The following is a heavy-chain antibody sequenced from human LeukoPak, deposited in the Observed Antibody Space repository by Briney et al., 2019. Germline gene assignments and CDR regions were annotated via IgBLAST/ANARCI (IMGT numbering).Heavy chain of an antibody. CDR1: GGSISSSSYS. CDR2: IYYSGST. J-gene: IGHJ4*02. Sequence: SETLSLTCTVSGGSISSSSYSWGWIRQPPGKGLEWIGYIYYSGSTYYNPSLKSRVTISVDTSKNQFSLKLSSVTAADTAVYYCARQGLWLVNWGQGTLVTVSS. D-gene: IGHD5-18*01. V-gene: IGHV4-39*01. CDR3: ARQGLWLVN.